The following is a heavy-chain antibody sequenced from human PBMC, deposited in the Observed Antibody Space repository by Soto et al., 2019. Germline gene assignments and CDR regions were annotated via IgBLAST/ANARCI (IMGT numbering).Heavy chain of an antibody. D-gene: IGHD2-2*01. CDR3: ARGPDIVLVPAAEPSEYGMDV. V-gene: IGHV3-33*01. J-gene: IGHJ6*02. CDR1: GFTFSSYG. CDR2: IWYDGSNK. Sequence: QVQLVESGGGVVQPGRSLRLSCAASGFTFSSYGMHWVRQAPGKGLEWVAVIWYDGSNKYYADSVKGRFTISRDNSKNTLYLQMNSLRAEDTAVYYCARGPDIVLVPAAEPSEYGMDVWGQGTTVTVSS.